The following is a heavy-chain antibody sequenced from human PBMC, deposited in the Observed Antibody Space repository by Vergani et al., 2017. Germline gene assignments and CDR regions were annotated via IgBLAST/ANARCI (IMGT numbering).Heavy chain of an antibody. CDR1: GFTFSSHA. D-gene: IGHD5-24*01. CDR2: IKNTGDST. V-gene: IGHV3-23*01. CDR3: GRESDNYN. Sequence: EVQLLQSEGAVVQPGGSLRLSCVASGFTFSSHAMSWVRQGHGQGLEWVSSIKNTGDSTHYADSVKGRFTRSRDNSKNTLYLQMNSLRVEDTAVYYGGRESDNYNWGQGTLVTVSS. J-gene: IGHJ4*02.